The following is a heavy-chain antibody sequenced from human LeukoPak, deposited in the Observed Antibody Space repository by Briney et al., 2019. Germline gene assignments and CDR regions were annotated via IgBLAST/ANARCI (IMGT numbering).Heavy chain of an antibody. V-gene: IGHV1-18*01. CDR3: AREQGGSFLFDY. CDR1: GYTFGSVG. CDR2: IDTYHADT. D-gene: IGHD5-12*01. J-gene: IGHJ4*02. Sequence: GGSVTVSCKPSGYTFGSVGITWVRRAPGQGVEGMGWIDTYHADTKSAQKFQGRLTMTTDTSTSTASLELRSLTSDDTAVYYCAREQGGSFLFDYWGQGTVVTVSS.